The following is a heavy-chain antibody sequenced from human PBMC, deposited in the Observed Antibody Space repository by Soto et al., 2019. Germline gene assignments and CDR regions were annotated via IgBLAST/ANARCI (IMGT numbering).Heavy chain of an antibody. CDR3: SRGVEMATRLTYDAFDI. V-gene: IGHV1-69*06. J-gene: IGHJ3*02. Sequence: QVQLVQSGAEVKKPGSSVKVSCKASGGTFSSYAISWVRQAPGHGLEWMGGIIPIFGTANYAQKFQVRFTITADKSTITVYMELSSLRSEDTAVYYCSRGVEMATRLTYDAFDILGQGKMVTVTS. D-gene: IGHD5-12*01. CDR1: GGTFSSYA. CDR2: IIPIFGTA.